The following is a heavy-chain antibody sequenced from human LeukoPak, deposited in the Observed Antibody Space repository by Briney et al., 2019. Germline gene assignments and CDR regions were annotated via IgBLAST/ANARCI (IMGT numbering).Heavy chain of an antibody. J-gene: IGHJ4*02. CDR1: GGSISSSSYY. CDR2: IYYSGST. V-gene: IGHV4-39*01. D-gene: IGHD6-19*01. CDR3: ARRGIAVAEIDY. Sequence: SETLSLTCTVSGGSISSSSYYWGWIRQPPGKGLEWFGSIYYSGSTYYNPSLKSRVTISVDTSKNQFSLKLSSVTAADTAVYYCARRGIAVAEIDYWGQGTLVTVSS.